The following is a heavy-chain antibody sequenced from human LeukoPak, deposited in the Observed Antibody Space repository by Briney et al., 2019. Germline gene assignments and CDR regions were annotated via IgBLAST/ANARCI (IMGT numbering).Heavy chain of an antibody. J-gene: IGHJ3*02. CDR3: ARDEXXXXXXXXXXXXXXDI. Sequence: PSETLSLTCTVSGGSISSYYWSWIRQPAGKGLEWIGRIYTSGSTNYNPSLKSRVTMSVDTSKNQFSLKLSSVTAADTAVYYCARDEXXXXXXXXXXXXXXDIXXXGTMVTX. CDR1: GGSISSYY. V-gene: IGHV4-4*07. CDR2: IYTSGST.